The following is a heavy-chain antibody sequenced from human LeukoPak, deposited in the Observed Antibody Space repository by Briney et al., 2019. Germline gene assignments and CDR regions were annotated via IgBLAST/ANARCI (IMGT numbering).Heavy chain of an antibody. CDR1: GGSISSGSYY. V-gene: IGHV4-61*02. CDR3: AREDDSSGYSLDY. D-gene: IGHD3-22*01. Sequence: SSETLSLTCTVSGGSISSGSYYWSWIRQPAGQGLEWIGRIYTSGSTNYNPSLKSRVTISVDTSKNQFSLKLSSVTAADTAVYYCAREDDSSGYSLDYWGQGTLVTVSS. J-gene: IGHJ4*02. CDR2: IYTSGST.